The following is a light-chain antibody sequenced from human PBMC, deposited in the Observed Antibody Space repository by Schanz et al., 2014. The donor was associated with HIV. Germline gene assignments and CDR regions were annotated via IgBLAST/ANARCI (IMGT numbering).Light chain of an antibody. V-gene: IGLV1-40*01. CDR2: GDK. CDR3: QSFDVSLGGVI. Sequence: QSVLTQPPAVSGAPGQRVTIPCTGSSSNIGAGYEVHWYKQLPETAPKLLIFGDKNRPSGVPDRYSGSKSDTSASLAITGLQAEDEANYYCQSFDVSLGGVIFGVGTKLTVL. CDR1: SSNIGAGYE. J-gene: IGLJ2*01.